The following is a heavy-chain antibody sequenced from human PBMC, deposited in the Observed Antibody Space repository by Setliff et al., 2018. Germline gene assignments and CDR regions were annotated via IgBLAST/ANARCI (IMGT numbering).Heavy chain of an antibody. J-gene: IGHJ4*02. CDR2: VKSNTDGGAI. V-gene: IGHV3-15*07. CDR1: GFTFSKAW. CDR3: AKDGSGSYDYLDY. D-gene: IGHD6-13*01. Sequence: PGGSLRLSCAVSGFTFSKAWMHWVRQAPGKGLEWVGRVKSNTDGGAIDYAAPVKGRFTISRDNSKNTLYLQMDSLRAEDTAVYYCAKDGSGSYDYLDYWGQGTLVTVSS.